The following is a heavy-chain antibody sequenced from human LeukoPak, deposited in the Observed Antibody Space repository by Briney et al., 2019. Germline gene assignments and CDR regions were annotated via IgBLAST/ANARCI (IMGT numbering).Heavy chain of an antibody. CDR3: ATDPRYYYGRGSPSPRIDY. CDR1: GFTFSNAW. J-gene: IGHJ4*02. V-gene: IGHV3-15*01. Sequence: PGGSLRLSCAASGFTFSNAWMSWVRQAPGKGLEWVGRIKSETDAGATDYAAPVKGRFTISRDDSKNTLYLRMNSLKTEDTAVYYCATDPRYYYGRGSPSPRIDYWGQGTLVTVSS. CDR2: IKSETDAGAT. D-gene: IGHD3-10*01.